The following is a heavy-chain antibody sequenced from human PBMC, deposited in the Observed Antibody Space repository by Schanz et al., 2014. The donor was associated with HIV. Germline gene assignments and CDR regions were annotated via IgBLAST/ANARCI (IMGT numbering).Heavy chain of an antibody. Sequence: EVQLLESGGALVQPGGSLRLSCADSGITFTYAMTWVRQAPGKGLEWISSISGSGGSTYYADSVKGRFTISRDNSKNTLYLQMNSLRAEDTAVYYCARGGIWEWDQPDFDYWGQGTLVTVSS. J-gene: IGHJ4*02. D-gene: IGHD2-15*01. CDR2: ISGSGGST. V-gene: IGHV3-23*01. CDR3: ARGGIWEWDQPDFDY. CDR1: GITFTYA.